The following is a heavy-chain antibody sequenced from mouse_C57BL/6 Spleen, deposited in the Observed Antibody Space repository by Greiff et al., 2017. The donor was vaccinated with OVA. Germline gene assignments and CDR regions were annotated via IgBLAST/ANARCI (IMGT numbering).Heavy chain of an antibody. J-gene: IGHJ4*01. CDR3: ARDYDGYYVDAMDY. CDR1: GYSITSGYY. V-gene: IGHV3-6*01. Sequence: EVKLVESGPGLVKPSQSLSLTCSVTGYSITSGYYWNWIRQFPGNKLEWMGYISYDGSNKYNPTLKNRISITRDTSKNQFFLKLNSVTTEDTATYYCARDYDGYYVDAMDYWGQGTSVTVSS. D-gene: IGHD2-3*01. CDR2: ISYDGSN.